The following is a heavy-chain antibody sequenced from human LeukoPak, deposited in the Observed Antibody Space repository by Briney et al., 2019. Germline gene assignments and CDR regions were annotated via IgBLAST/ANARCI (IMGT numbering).Heavy chain of an antibody. J-gene: IGHJ3*02. CDR1: GGSISSSSYY. CDR3: ASSSGSYFGSAFDI. CDR2: IYYSGST. D-gene: IGHD1-26*01. Sequence: PSETLSLTCTVSGGSISSSSYYWGWIRQPPGKGLEWIGSIYYSGSTYYNPSLKSRVTISVDTSKNQFSLKLSSVTAADTAVYYCASSSGSYFGSAFDIWGQGTMVTVSS. V-gene: IGHV4-39*07.